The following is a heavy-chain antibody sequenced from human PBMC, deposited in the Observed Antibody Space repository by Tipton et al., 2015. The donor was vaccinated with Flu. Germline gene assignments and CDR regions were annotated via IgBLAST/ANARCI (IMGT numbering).Heavy chain of an antibody. Sequence: SLRLSCAASGFAFSSYGIHWVRQAPGKGLEWVAAISLDGSNKYYADSVKGRFTISRDNSKNTLYLQMNSLRAEDTAVYYCAKDDSSGEDTYYYYGMDVWGQGITVTVSS. CDR3: AKDDSSGEDTYYYYGMDV. CDR2: ISLDGSNK. D-gene: IGHD3-22*01. J-gene: IGHJ6*02. CDR1: GFAFSSYG. V-gene: IGHV3-30*18.